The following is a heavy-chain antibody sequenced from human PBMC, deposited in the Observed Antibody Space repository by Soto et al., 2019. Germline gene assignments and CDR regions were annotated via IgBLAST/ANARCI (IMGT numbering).Heavy chain of an antibody. CDR3: ARGKGMEENYYYYGMDV. J-gene: IGHJ6*02. Sequence: ASVKVSCKASGYTFSTYALHWVRQAPGQGLEWMGWINGGNGHTRYSQKFKDRVTISRDTPASTAYMELSGLRSEDTAVYYCARGKGMEENYYYYGMDVWGQGTTVTVSS. V-gene: IGHV1-3*01. D-gene: IGHD1-1*01. CDR2: INGGNGHT. CDR1: GYTFSTYA.